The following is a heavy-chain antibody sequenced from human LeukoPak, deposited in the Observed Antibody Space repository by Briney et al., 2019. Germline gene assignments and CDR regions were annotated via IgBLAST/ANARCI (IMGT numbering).Heavy chain of an antibody. D-gene: IGHD3-10*01. J-gene: IGHJ4*02. CDR2: ISGSGGST. Sequence: AGASLRLSCAASGFTFSSYAMSWVRQAPGKGLEWVSAISGSGGSTYYADSVKGRFTISRDNSKNTQYLQMNSLRAEDTAVYYCAKAESWYPYGSGSPPGYWGQGTLVTVSS. CDR1: GFTFSSYA. V-gene: IGHV3-23*01. CDR3: AKAESWYPYGSGSPPGY.